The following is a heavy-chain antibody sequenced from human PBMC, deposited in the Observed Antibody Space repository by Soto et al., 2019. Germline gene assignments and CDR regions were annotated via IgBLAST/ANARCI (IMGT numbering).Heavy chain of an antibody. Sequence: GGSLRLSCAASGFTFSSYCMHWVRQAPGKGLEWVAVIWYDGSNKYYADSVKGRFTISRDNSKNTLYLQMNSLRAEDTAVYYCARDLRFLEYYYGMDVWGQGTTVTVSS. CDR2: IWYDGSNK. V-gene: IGHV3-33*01. CDR3: ARDLRFLEYYYGMDV. J-gene: IGHJ6*02. CDR1: GFTFSSYC. D-gene: IGHD3-3*01.